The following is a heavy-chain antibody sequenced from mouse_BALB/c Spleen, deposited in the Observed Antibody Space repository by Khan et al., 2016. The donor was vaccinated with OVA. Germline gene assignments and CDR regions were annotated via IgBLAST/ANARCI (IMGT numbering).Heavy chain of an antibody. CDR1: GHSITSDYS. CDR3: VMRRTL. CDR2: IGYIGST. D-gene: IGHD2-3*01. Sequence: EVLLVESGPGLVKPSQSLSLTCTFTGHSITSDYSWNWIRQFPGNNLEWMGYIGYIGSTNCNPSLKSRFSISRDTSKNQFFLQLNSVTTDDAATKYCVMRRTLWGQGTLFTVSA. V-gene: IGHV3-2*02. J-gene: IGHJ3*01.